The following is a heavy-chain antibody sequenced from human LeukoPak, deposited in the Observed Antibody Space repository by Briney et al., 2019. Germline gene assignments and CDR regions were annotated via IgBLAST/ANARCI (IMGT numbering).Heavy chain of an antibody. CDR1: GFTFDDYT. Sequence: PGGSLRLSCAASGFTFDDYTMHWVRQAPGKGLEWVSLISWDGGSTYYAGSVKGRFTISRDNSKNSLYLQMNSLRTEDTALYYCAKDHYDFWSGSPSNPVDYWGQGTLVTVSS. V-gene: IGHV3-43*01. D-gene: IGHD3-3*01. J-gene: IGHJ4*02. CDR2: ISWDGGST. CDR3: AKDHYDFWSGSPSNPVDY.